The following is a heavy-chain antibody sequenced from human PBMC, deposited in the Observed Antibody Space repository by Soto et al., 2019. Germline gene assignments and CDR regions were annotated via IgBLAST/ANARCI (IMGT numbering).Heavy chain of an antibody. CDR1: GFTFSSFW. CDR2: IKGDASET. V-gene: IGHV3-7*01. CDR3: VGGDGWYLDY. Sequence: EVLLVESGGGLVQPGGSLRLSCAASGFTFSSFWMSWVRQAPGKGLEWMAIIKGDASETVYVDSVKGRFTISRDNTKNAVYLQMNSLRADDTAVYYCVGGDGWYLDYWGQGARLTVSS. D-gene: IGHD6-19*01. J-gene: IGHJ4*02.